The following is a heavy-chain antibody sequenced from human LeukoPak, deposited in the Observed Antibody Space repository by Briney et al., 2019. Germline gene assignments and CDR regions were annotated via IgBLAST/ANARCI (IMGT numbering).Heavy chain of an antibody. Sequence: GESLKISCKGSGYSFTSYWIGWVRQMPGEGLEWMGIIYPGDSDTRYSPSFQGQVTISADKSISTAYLQWSSLKASDTAMHYCARHLDYYDSSGYHDYFDYWGQGTLVTVSS. J-gene: IGHJ4*02. CDR1: GYSFTSYW. CDR3: ARHLDYYDSSGYHDYFDY. D-gene: IGHD3-22*01. CDR2: IYPGDSDT. V-gene: IGHV5-51*01.